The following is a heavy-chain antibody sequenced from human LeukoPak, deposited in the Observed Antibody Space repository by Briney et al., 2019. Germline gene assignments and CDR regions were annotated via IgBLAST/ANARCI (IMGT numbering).Heavy chain of an antibody. CDR3: ARAPPGGSFDY. Sequence: SETLSPTCTVSGGSISSSSYYWGWIRHPPVKGLEWIGSIYYSGSTYYNPSLKRRVTISVDTSKNQFSLKLSSVTAADTAVYYCARAPPGGSFDYWGQGTLVTVCS. J-gene: IGHJ4*02. D-gene: IGHD5-12*01. CDR2: IYYSGST. V-gene: IGHV4-39*07. CDR1: GGSISSSSYY.